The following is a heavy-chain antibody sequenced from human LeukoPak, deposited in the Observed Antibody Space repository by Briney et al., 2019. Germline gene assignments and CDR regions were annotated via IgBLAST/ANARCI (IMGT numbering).Heavy chain of an antibody. J-gene: IGHJ4*01. CDR3: ARVSTQDPIYYGAGRYDY. Sequence: GASVKVSCKASGYTFTSYYLHWVRPAPGQGLEWMGIINPSGGGISYAQKLQGRVTMTSDTSTSTVYMELSSLRSEDTAVYFCARVSTQDPIYYGAGRYDYWGQGTLVTVSS. V-gene: IGHV1-46*04. CDR2: INPSGGGI. CDR1: GYTFTSYY. D-gene: IGHD3-10*01.